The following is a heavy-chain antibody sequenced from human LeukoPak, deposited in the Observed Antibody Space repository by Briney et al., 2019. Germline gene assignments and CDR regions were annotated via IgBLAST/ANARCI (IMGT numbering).Heavy chain of an antibody. CDR2: IGDSGGRT. J-gene: IGHJ4*02. Sequence: GGSLRLSCAVSGLTVSNYGMSWVRQPPGEGLEWVAGIGDSGGRTRYADSVKGRFTISRDNTKNTLYLQMNSLRAEDTAVYFCAKRGVVVRVILVGFHKEAYYFESWGQGALVTVSS. V-gene: IGHV3-23*01. D-gene: IGHD3-10*01. CDR1: GLTVSNYG. CDR3: AKRGVVVRVILVGFHKEAYYFES.